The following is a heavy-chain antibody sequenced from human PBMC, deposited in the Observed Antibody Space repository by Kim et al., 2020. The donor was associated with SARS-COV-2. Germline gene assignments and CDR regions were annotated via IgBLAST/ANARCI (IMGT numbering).Heavy chain of an antibody. CDR3: ARRGVGSFDI. J-gene: IGHJ3*02. V-gene: IGHV4-61*07. D-gene: IGHD3-10*01. Sequence: GSTPYNPSLTSRVTISVDTSKNQFSLKMTSVTAADTAVYYCARRGVGSFDIWGQGTMVTVSS. CDR2: GST.